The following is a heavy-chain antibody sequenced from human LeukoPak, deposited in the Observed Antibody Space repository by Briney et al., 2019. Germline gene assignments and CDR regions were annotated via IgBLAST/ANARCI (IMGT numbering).Heavy chain of an antibody. Sequence: ASVKVSCKASGYTFTGYHIHWVRQAPGQGLEWMGGIIPIFGTANYAQKFQGRVTITADESTSTAYMELSSLRSEDTAVYYCAGSSSGWPPGVDYWGQGTLVTVSS. J-gene: IGHJ4*02. CDR1: GYTFTGYH. CDR3: AGSSSGWPPGVDY. D-gene: IGHD6-19*01. CDR2: IIPIFGTA. V-gene: IGHV1-69*13.